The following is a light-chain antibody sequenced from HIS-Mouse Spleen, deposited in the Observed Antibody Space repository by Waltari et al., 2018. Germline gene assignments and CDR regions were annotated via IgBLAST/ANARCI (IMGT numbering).Light chain of an antibody. V-gene: IGLV1-40*01. Sequence: QSVLTPPPSVSGAPGQRVTISCTGRRSNIGAGSDVHWYQQLPGTAPQLLIYGNSHRPSGVPDRFSGSKSGTSASLAITGLQAEDEADYYCQSYDSSLSAHYVFGTGTKVTVL. CDR1: RSNIGAGSD. CDR2: GNS. CDR3: QSYDSSLSAHYV. J-gene: IGLJ1*01.